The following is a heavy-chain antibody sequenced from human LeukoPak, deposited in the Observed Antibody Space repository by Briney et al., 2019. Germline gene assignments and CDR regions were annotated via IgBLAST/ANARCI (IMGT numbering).Heavy chain of an antibody. Sequence: PSDTLSLICSVSGDSLSRYFRSWIRQPPGKGLEGIGDIYYRGSTNYIPALKSRVTISVDTDKNQFALKLSSVTAADAAVYYCARGGRIAVAGTDFDWGGQATLATVSS. CDR1: GDSLSRYF. CDR2: IYYRGST. CDR3: ARGGRIAVAGTDFDW. J-gene: IGHJ4*02. V-gene: IGHV4-59*07. D-gene: IGHD6-19*01.